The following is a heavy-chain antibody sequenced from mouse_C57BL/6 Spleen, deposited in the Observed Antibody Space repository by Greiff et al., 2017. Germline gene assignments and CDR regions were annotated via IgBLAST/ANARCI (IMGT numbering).Heavy chain of an antibody. V-gene: IGHV14-2*01. CDR1: GFNIKDYY. CDR2: IDPEDGET. Sequence: EVQGVESGAELVKPGASVKLSCTASGFNIKDYYMHWVKQRTEQGLEWIGRIDPEDGETKYAPKFQGKATITADTSSNTAYLQLSSLTSEDTAVYYCASDNPGDYFDYWGQGTTLTVSS. D-gene: IGHD1-3*01. CDR3: ASDNPGDYFDY. J-gene: IGHJ2*01.